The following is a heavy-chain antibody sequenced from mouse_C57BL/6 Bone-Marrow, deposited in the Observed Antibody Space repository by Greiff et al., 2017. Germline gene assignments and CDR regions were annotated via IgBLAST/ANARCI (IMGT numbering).Heavy chain of an antibody. J-gene: IGHJ1*03. D-gene: IGHD3-2*02. CDR2: INPNNGGT. CDR1: GYTFTDYY. Sequence: EVQLQQSGPELVKPGASVKISCKASGYTFTDYYMNWVKQSRGKSLEWIGDINPNNGGTSYNQKFKGKATLTVDKSSSTAYMELRSLTSEDSAVYYCAKERLSWYFDVWGTGTTVTVSS. CDR3: AKERLSWYFDV. V-gene: IGHV1-26*01.